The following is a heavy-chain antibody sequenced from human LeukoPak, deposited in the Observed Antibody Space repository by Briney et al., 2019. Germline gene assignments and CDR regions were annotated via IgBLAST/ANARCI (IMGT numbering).Heavy chain of an antibody. D-gene: IGHD3-22*01. CDR2: VYYSGST. V-gene: IGHV4-59*12. CDR3: AGVRYYYDSSGYLYYFDY. CDR1: GGSISTYY. Sequence: SETLSLTCTVSGGSISTYYWSWLRQPPGKGLEWIGYVYYSGSTNYNPSLKSRVTISADTSKNQFSLKLSSVTAADTAVYYCAGVRYYYDSSGYLYYFDYWGQGTLVTVSS. J-gene: IGHJ4*02.